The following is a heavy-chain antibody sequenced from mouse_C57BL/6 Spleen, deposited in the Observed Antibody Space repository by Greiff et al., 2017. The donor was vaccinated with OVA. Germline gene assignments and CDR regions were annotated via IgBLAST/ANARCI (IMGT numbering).Heavy chain of an antibody. CDR2: INPGSGGT. CDR3: ARDYGSSAYAMDY. V-gene: IGHV1-54*01. D-gene: IGHD1-1*01. J-gene: IGHJ4*01. Sequence: VQLQQSGAELVRPGTSVKVSCKASGYAFTNYLIEWVKQRPGQGLEWIGVINPGSGGTNYNEKFKGKAILTADKSSSTAYMQLSSLTSEDSAVYFCARDYGSSAYAMDYWGQGTSVTVSS. CDR1: GYAFTNYL.